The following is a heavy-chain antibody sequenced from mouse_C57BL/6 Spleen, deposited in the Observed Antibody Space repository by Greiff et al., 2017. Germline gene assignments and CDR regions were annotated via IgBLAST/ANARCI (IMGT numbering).Heavy chain of an antibody. J-gene: IGHJ4*01. CDR3: AGDDGPYAMAY. CDR2: ISDGGSYT. V-gene: IGHV5-4*01. D-gene: IGHD2-3*01. CDR1: GFTFSGYA. Sequence: VHLKESGGGLVKPGGSLKLSCAASGFTFSGYAMSWVRQAPDKRLEWVATISDGGSYTYYPDTVKGRFTISSDNAKNNLYLQKSQRKTEETAMDYCAGDDGPYAMAYWGQGTSVTVSS.